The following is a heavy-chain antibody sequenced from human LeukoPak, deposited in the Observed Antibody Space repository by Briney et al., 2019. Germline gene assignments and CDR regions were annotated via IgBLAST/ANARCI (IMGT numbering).Heavy chain of an antibody. CDR3: ARDYYYGSGIPPDY. Sequence: GGSLRLSCAASGFTFSSYAMHWVRQAPGKGLEWVAVISYDGSNKCYADSVKGRFTISRDNSKNTLYLQMNSLRAEDTAVYYCARDYYYGSGIPPDYWGQGTLVTVSS. CDR1: GFTFSSYA. D-gene: IGHD3-10*01. V-gene: IGHV3-30-3*01. CDR2: ISYDGSNK. J-gene: IGHJ4*02.